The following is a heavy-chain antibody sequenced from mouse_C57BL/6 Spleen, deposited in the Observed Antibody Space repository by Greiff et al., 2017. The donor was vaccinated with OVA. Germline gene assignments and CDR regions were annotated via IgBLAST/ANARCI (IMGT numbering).Heavy chain of an antibody. CDR3: ARGRRPWFAY. CDR2: IYPGDGDT. Sequence: QVQLQQSGAELVKPGASVKISCKASGYAFSSYWMNWVTQRPGKGLEWIGQIYPGDGDTNYNGKFKGKAPLTADKSSSTAYTQLSSLTSEDSAVYFCARGRRPWFAYWGQGTLGTVSA. CDR1: GYAFSSYW. J-gene: IGHJ3*01. V-gene: IGHV1-80*01.